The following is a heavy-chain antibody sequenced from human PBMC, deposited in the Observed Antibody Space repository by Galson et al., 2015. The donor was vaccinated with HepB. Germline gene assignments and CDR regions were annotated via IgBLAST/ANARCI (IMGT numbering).Heavy chain of an antibody. J-gene: IGHJ4*02. CDR2: ISYDGSNK. Sequence: SLRLSCAASGFTFSSYAMHWVRQAPGKGLEWVAVISYDGSNKYYADSVKGRFTISRDNSKNTLYLQMNSLRAEDTAVYYCARGLLWFGEGIGYFDYWGQGTLVTVSS. CDR3: ARGLLWFGEGIGYFDY. CDR1: GFTFSSYA. V-gene: IGHV3-30-3*01. D-gene: IGHD3-10*01.